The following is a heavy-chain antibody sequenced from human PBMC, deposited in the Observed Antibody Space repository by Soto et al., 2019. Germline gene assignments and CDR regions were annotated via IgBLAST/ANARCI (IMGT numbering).Heavy chain of an antibody. CDR3: ARDRGRENYWYFDL. V-gene: IGHV1-69*04. D-gene: IGHD6-25*01. J-gene: IGHJ2*01. CDR1: GGTFSSYT. CDR2: IIPILGIA. Sequence: SVKVSCKASGGTFSSYTISWVRQAPGQGLEWMGRIIPILGIANYAQKFQGRVTVTADKSTSTAYMELSSLRSEDTAVYYCARDRGRENYWYFDLWGRGTLVTVPS.